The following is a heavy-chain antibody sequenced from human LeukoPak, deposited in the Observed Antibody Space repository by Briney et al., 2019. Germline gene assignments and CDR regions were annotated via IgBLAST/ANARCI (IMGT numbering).Heavy chain of an antibody. CDR3: ARNSNRYMDV. J-gene: IGHJ6*03. CDR1: GFTFRNYW. V-gene: IGHV3-7*01. D-gene: IGHD2/OR15-2a*01. CDR2: IKEDGSEK. Sequence: GGSLRLSCAASGFTFRNYWMRWVRQAPGRGLEWVANIKEDGSEKYYVDSVKGRFTISRDNAKNSLYLQMNSLRAEDTAVYYCARNSNRYMDVWGKGTTVTVSS.